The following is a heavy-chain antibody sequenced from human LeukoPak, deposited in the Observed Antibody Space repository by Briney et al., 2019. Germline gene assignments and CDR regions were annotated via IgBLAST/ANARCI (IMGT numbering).Heavy chain of an antibody. CDR2: ITSYTGYM. CDR1: GFSFSNFA. Sequence: GGSLRLSCAASGFSFSNFAMNWVRQAPGKGLEWISSITSYTGYMFYADSVKGRFTISRNNARNSLYLQMISLRAEDTAVYYCARDPRTELAFNNGQFLNYMDVWGKGTTVTVSS. D-gene: IGHD3-3*02. CDR3: ARDPRTELAFNNGQFLNYMDV. J-gene: IGHJ6*03. V-gene: IGHV3-21*01.